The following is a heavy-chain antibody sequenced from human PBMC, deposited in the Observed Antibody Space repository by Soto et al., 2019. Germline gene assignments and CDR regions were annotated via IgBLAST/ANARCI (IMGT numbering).Heavy chain of an antibody. CDR2: IKVDGIEK. D-gene: IGHD6-19*01. V-gene: IGHV3-7*05. J-gene: IGHJ4*02. CDR1: GFTFSNYW. CDR3: AGVAV. Sequence: EVQLVESGGGVVQPGGSLRLSCAASGFTFSNYWMSWVRQAPGKGLEWVANIKVDGIEKYYVDSVKGRFTISRDNAKNSLYLQMNSLRAEDTAVYYCAGVAVRGQGTLVTVSS.